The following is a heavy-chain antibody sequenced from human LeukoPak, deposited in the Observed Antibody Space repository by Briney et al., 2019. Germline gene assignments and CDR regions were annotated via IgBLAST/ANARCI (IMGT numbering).Heavy chain of an antibody. CDR2: ISGSGGST. Sequence: GGSLRLSCAASGFTFSTYAMSWVRQAPGKGLEWVSGISGSGGSTFYADSVKDRFTISRDNSKNTLYLQMNSLRAEDTAVYYCARDDGSYSRSPGFDYWGQGTLVTVSS. V-gene: IGHV3-23*01. D-gene: IGHD1-26*01. CDR1: GFTFSTYA. J-gene: IGHJ4*02. CDR3: ARDDGSYSRSPGFDY.